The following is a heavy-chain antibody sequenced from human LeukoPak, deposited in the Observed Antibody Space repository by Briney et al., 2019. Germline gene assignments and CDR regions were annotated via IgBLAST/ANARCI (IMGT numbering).Heavy chain of an antibody. V-gene: IGHV3-30*18. Sequence: GGSLRLSCAASGFTFSNYGIHWVRQAPGKGLEWVALISYDAYIKYYADSVKGRFTVSRDNSKNTVYLQVNSLRNEGTAVYYGAKDVCFETPGYPELGGQGPGVPVPS. CDR1: GFTFSNYG. D-gene: IGHD3-9*01. J-gene: IGHJ4*02. CDR2: ISYDAYIK. CDR3: AKDVCFETPGYPEL.